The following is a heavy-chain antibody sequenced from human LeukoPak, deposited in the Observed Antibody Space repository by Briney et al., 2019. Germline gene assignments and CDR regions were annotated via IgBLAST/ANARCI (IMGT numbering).Heavy chain of an antibody. CDR3: ARGLYYDFWSGPEPHAFDI. CDR2: IYYSGST. D-gene: IGHD3-3*01. Sequence: PSETLSLTCTVSGGSISSYYWSWIRQPPGKGLEWIGYIYYSGSTNYNPSLKSRVTISVDTSKNQFSLKLSSVTAADTAVYYCARGLYYDFWSGPEPHAFDIWGQGTMVTVSS. J-gene: IGHJ3*02. CDR1: GGSISSYY. V-gene: IGHV4-59*08.